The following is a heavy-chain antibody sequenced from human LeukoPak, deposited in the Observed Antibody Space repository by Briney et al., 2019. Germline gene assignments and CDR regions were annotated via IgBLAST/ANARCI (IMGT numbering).Heavy chain of an antibody. J-gene: IGHJ3*02. D-gene: IGHD3-10*01. CDR1: GYTFTGYY. CDR2: INPNSGGT. CDR3: ARVIARGGYDAFDI. V-gene: IGHV1-2*02. Sequence: ASVKVSCKASGYTFTGYYMHWVRQAPGQGLEWMRWINPNSGGTNYAQKFQGRVTMTRDTSISTAYMELSRLRSDDTAVYYCARVIARGGYDAFDIWGQGTMVTVSS.